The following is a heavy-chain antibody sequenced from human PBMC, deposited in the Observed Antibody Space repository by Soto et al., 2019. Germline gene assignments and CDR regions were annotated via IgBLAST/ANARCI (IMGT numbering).Heavy chain of an antibody. CDR1: GDIFSSNGVA. J-gene: IGHJ6*03. CDR3: ARGKYSGSDV. Sequence: PSQTLSLTCAFSGDIFSSNGVAWNWIRQSPSRGLEWLGRTYYRSKWYNDYAVSVKSRITVNPDTYKNQFSLQLSSVTPEETAVYYCARGKYSGSDVRGKETRVTVS. CDR2: TYYRSKWYN. V-gene: IGHV6-1*01. D-gene: IGHD3-10*01.